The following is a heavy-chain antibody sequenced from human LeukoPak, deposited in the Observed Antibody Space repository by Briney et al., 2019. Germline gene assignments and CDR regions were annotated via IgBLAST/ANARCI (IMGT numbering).Heavy chain of an antibody. Sequence: ASVKVSCKASGGTFSSYAISWVRQAPGQGLEWMGGIIPIFGTANYAQKFQGRVTITTDESTSTAYMELSSLRSEDTAVYYCARAVVRAAPYYYYYYMDVWGKGTTVTVSS. CDR3: ARAVVRAAPYYYYYYMDV. D-gene: IGHD2-2*01. V-gene: IGHV1-69*05. CDR1: GGTFSSYA. J-gene: IGHJ6*03. CDR2: IIPIFGTA.